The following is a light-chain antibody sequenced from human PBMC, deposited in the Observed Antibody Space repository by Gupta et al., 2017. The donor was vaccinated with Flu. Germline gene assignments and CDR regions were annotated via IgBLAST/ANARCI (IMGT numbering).Light chain of an antibody. Sequence: DIVMTQSPLSLPVTPGEPASISCRSSQSLLHSNGYNYLDWYLQKPGQSPQLLIYLGSNRASGVPDRFSGSGSGTDFTLKISRVEAEDFGVYYCMQALGTFGQGTRLEIK. V-gene: IGKV2-28*01. CDR1: QSLLHSNGYNY. CDR3: MQALGT. CDR2: LGS. J-gene: IGKJ5*01.